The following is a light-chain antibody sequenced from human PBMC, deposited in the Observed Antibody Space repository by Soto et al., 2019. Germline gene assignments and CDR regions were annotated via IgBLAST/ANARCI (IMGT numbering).Light chain of an antibody. J-gene: IGKJ5*01. V-gene: IGKV3-11*01. Sequence: EVVVTQSPVTLSLPPGERATPSFRASQSFRGLLAWYQQKPGQAPRLLIYDAYNRATGIPPRFSGSGSGTDFTLTISSLEPEDSAVYYCQQRHMWPITFGQGTRLEIK. CDR1: QSFRGL. CDR2: DAY. CDR3: QQRHMWPIT.